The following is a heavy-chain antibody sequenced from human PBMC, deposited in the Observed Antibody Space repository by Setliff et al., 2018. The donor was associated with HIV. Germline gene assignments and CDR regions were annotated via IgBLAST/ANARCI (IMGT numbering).Heavy chain of an antibody. CDR2: INQDGSEQ. V-gene: IGHV3-7*03. J-gene: IGHJ3*02. D-gene: IGHD3-22*01. CDR3: ARDPYVTSGSYYFGAFDI. Sequence: GGSLRLSCETSGVTFSSHWMSWVRQAPGKGLEWVANINQDGSEQFYVESVKGRCTISRNNAKNSLFLQMNGLRVEDTAVYYCARDPYVTSGSYYFGAFDIWGQGTMVTVSS. CDR1: GVTFSSHW.